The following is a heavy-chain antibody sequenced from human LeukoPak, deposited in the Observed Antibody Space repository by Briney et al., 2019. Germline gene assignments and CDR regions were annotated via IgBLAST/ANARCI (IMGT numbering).Heavy chain of an antibody. CDR2: INHSGST. V-gene: IGHV4-34*01. Sequence: SETLSLTCAVYGGSFSGYYWSWIRQPPGKGLEWIGEINHSGSTNYNPSLKSRVTISVDTSKNQFSLNLSSVTAADTAVYYCARDTYSSGWYRFKYFQHWGQGTLVTVSS. J-gene: IGHJ1*01. CDR3: ARDTYSSGWYRFKYFQH. CDR1: GGSFSGYY. D-gene: IGHD6-19*01.